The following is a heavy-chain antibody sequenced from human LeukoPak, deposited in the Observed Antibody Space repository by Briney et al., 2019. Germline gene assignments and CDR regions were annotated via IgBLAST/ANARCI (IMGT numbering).Heavy chain of an antibody. D-gene: IGHD2-21*01. CDR1: GYSISNGYY. Sequence: SETLSLTCNVSGYSISNGYYWGWIRQPPGKGLEWTATISHSGNTYYNPSLKSRVIISMDTSKNRFSLRLNSVTAADTAVYYCARLGVIGRTFDYWGQGTLVTISS. J-gene: IGHJ4*02. V-gene: IGHV4-38-2*02. CDR2: ISHSGNT. CDR3: ARLGVIGRTFDY.